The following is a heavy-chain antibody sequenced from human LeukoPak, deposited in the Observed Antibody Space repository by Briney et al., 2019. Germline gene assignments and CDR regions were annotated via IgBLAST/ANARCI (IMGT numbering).Heavy chain of an antibody. CDR1: GFTFSDYW. CDR3: ARDKAGYCGGGSCP. V-gene: IGHV3-74*03. CDR2: ISNDGTTT. J-gene: IGHJ5*02. Sequence: PGGSLRLSCVASGFTFSDYWMHWVRHAPGKGLVWVSRISNDGTTTTYADSVKGRFTISRDNAKNTVYLQMNSLRADDTAVYYCARDKAGYCGGGSCPWGQGTLVTVSS. D-gene: IGHD2-15*01.